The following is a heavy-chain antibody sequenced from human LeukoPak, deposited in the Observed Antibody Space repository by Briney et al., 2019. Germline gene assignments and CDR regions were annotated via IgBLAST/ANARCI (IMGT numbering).Heavy chain of an antibody. CDR1: GGTFNNYA. Sequence: ASVKVSCKASGGTFNNYAISWVRHAPGQGLEWMGRIIPMVGIVNYAQKFQGRATITADQSTSTVYMELSSLRSEDTAVYYCARPKKYYYDSSGYYSFDYWGQGTLVTVSS. CDR2: IIPMVGIV. CDR3: ARPKKYYYDSSGYYSFDY. V-gene: IGHV1-69*04. D-gene: IGHD3-22*01. J-gene: IGHJ4*02.